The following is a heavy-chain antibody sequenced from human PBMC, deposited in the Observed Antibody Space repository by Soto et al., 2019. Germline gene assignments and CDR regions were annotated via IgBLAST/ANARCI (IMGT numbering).Heavy chain of an antibody. Sequence: AGGSLSLSCAASGFTFSTYAMPWVRQAPGKGLEWVSGISYHGASTYYADSVKGRFTISRDNSKNTLYLQMNSLRAEDTAVYYCAKGPTDDYLWGSYLQFDYWGQGTLVNVSS. J-gene: IGHJ4*02. CDR1: GFTFSTYA. D-gene: IGHD3-16*02. CDR2: ISYHGAST. CDR3: AKGPTDDYLWGSYLQFDY. V-gene: IGHV3-30*04.